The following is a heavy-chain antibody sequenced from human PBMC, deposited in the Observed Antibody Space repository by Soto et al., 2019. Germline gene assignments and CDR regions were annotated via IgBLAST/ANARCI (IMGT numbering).Heavy chain of an antibody. CDR3: ARWARMGYGDPDYYYYGMDV. CDR1: GGSISSGGYY. J-gene: IGHJ6*02. V-gene: IGHV4-31*03. Sequence: QVQLQESGPGLVKPSQTLSLTCTVSGGSISSGGYYWSWIRQHPGKGLEWIGYIYYSGSTYYNPSLKSRVTISVDTSKNQFSLKLSSVTAADTAVYYCARWARMGYGDPDYYYYGMDVWGQGTTVTVSS. CDR2: IYYSGST. D-gene: IGHD4-17*01.